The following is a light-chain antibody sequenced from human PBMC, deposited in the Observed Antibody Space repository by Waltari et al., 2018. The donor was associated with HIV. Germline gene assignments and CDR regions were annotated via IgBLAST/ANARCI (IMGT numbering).Light chain of an antibody. CDR3: QTWGTGIAV. J-gene: IGLJ3*02. CDR1: SGHSSNA. V-gene: IGLV4-69*01. CDR2: VNSDGSH. Sequence: QPVLTQPPSASGSLGASVKLTCTLSSGHSSNAIAWHQQQPEKGPRFLMKVNSDGSHNRGAGIPDRFSGSTYGAERYLTISSLQSEDEADYYWQTWGTGIAVFGGGTKLTVL.